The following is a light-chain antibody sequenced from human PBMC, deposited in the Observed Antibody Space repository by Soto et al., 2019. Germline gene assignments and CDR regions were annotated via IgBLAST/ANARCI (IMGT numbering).Light chain of an antibody. V-gene: IGKV3-11*02. CDR3: QQGSNWPIT. CDR2: GAS. J-gene: IGKJ5*01. CDR1: QSVSSH. Sequence: ILLPYTPATPSLSPREKATLSCRTSQSVSSHIAGYPKKPGRAPRLLFSGASNRATGIPARAIGGGSGRDFPLTISSLRPEDFAGYYCQQGSNWPITFGQGKRLAIK.